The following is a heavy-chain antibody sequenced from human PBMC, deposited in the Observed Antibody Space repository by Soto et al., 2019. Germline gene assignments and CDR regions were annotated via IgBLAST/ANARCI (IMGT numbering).Heavy chain of an antibody. CDR1: GFTVSSNY. CDR2: VYSGGST. Sequence: EVQLVESVGGLVQPVGSLRLSCAASGFTVSSNYMSWVRQAPGKGLEWVSVVYSGGSTDYADSVKGRFTISRDNSKNTLHLQMNSLSAEDTAVYHCARGSSWYDYWGQGTLVTVSS. J-gene: IGHJ4*02. CDR3: ARGSSWYDY. D-gene: IGHD6-13*01. V-gene: IGHV3-66*01.